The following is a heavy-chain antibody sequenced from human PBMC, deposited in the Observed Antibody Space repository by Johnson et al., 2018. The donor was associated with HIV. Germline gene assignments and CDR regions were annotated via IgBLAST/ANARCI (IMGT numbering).Heavy chain of an antibody. CDR1: GFTFNTNW. Sequence: VQLVESGGALVQPGGSLRLSCVGSGFTFNTNWMHWVRQAPGKGLVWVSRINSDGSSTSYADSVKGRFTISRDNAKNTLYLQMDSLGAEDTAVYYCAIVQLLADDVFNIWGQGTMVTVSS. V-gene: IGHV3-74*02. CDR3: AIVQLLADDVFNI. CDR2: INSDGSST. J-gene: IGHJ3*02. D-gene: IGHD3-10*01.